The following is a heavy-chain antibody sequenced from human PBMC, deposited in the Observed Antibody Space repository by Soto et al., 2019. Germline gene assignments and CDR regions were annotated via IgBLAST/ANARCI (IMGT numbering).Heavy chain of an antibody. Sequence: SETLSLTCTVSGGSISSGDYYWSWIRQPPGKGLEWIGYIYYSGSTYYNPSLKSRVTISVDTSKNQFSLKLSSVTAADTAVFYCARFLTTVSSGYYYYYGMDVWGQGTTVTVSS. J-gene: IGHJ6*02. CDR2: IYYSGST. V-gene: IGHV4-30-4*01. CDR3: ARFLTTVSSGYYYYYGMDV. D-gene: IGHD4-17*01. CDR1: GGSISSGDYY.